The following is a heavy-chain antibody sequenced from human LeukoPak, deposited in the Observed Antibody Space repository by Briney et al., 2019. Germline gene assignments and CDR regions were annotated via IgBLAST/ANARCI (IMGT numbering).Heavy chain of an antibody. CDR2: ISAYNGNT. CDR3: ARAGRLGYDILTGYYSY. J-gene: IGHJ4*02. Sequence: ASVKVACKASGYNFTSYGISWVRQAPGQGLECLEWISAYNGNTKYAQKLEGRVTMTTDTSTSTAYMELRSLRSDDTAVYYCARAGRLGYDILTGYYSYWGQGTLVIVSS. D-gene: IGHD3-9*01. CDR1: GYNFTSYG. V-gene: IGHV1-18*01.